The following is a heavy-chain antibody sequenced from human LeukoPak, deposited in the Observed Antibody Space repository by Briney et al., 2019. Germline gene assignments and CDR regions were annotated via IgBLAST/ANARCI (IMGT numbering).Heavy chain of an antibody. Sequence: SVKVSCKASGGTFSSYAISWERQAPGQGLEWMGRIIPIFGTANYAQKFQGRVTITTDESTSTAYMELSSLRSEDTAVYYCARDGTGTTVYFDYWGQGTLVTVSS. J-gene: IGHJ4*02. CDR1: GGTFSSYA. CDR2: IIPIFGTA. D-gene: IGHD1-7*01. CDR3: ARDGTGTTVYFDY. V-gene: IGHV1-69*05.